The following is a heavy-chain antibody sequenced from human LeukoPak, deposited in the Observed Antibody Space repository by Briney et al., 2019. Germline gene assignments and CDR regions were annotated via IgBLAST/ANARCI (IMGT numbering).Heavy chain of an antibody. D-gene: IGHD2-2*01. CDR1: GGTFSSYA. J-gene: IGHJ4*02. CDR3: ARYCSSTSCYGFDY. CDR2: IIPIFGTA. V-gene: IGHV1-69*13. Sequence: SVKVSCKASGGTFSSYAISWVRQAPGQGLEWMGGIIPIFGTANYAQKFQGRVTITADESTSTAYVELSSLRSEDTAVHYCARYCSSTSCYGFDYWGQGTLVTVSS.